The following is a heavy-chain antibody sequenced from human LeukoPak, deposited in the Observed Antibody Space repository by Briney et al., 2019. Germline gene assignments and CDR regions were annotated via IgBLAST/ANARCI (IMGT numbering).Heavy chain of an antibody. Sequence: ASVKVSCKASGYTFTSYGISWVRQAPGQGLEWMGWISAYNGNTNYAQKFQGSVTMTRDTSTSTVYMELSSLRSEDTAVYYCAREKNFWSGYHNWFDPWGQGTLVTVSS. J-gene: IGHJ5*02. D-gene: IGHD3-3*01. CDR1: GYTFTSYG. V-gene: IGHV1-18*01. CDR3: AREKNFWSGYHNWFDP. CDR2: ISAYNGNT.